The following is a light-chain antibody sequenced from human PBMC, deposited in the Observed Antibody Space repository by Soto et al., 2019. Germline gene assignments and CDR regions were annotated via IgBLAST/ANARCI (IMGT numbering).Light chain of an antibody. CDR3: QQRSDWPLT. J-gene: IGKJ4*01. Sequence: EIVLTQSPATLSLSPGERATLSCRASQSVSGYLAWYQQKVGQPPRLLMYDVSNRATGIPARFSGSGSGTDFTLTISSLEPEDFAVYYCQQRSDWPLTFGGGTKVEIK. V-gene: IGKV3-11*01. CDR2: DVS. CDR1: QSVSGY.